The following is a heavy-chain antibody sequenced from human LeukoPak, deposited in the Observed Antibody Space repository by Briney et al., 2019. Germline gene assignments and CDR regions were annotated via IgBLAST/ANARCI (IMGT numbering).Heavy chain of an antibody. V-gene: IGHV4-34*01. CDR1: GGSFSGYY. D-gene: IGHD3-9*01. CDR2: INHSGST. J-gene: IGHJ4*02. Sequence: PSETLSLTCAVYGGSFSGYYWGWIRQPPGKGLEWIGEINHSGSTNYNPSLKSRVTMSVDTSKNQFSLKLSSVTAADTAVYYCARGHYDILTGYYKPPRKLSGHFDYWGQGTLVTVSS. CDR3: ARGHYDILTGYYKPPRKLSGHFDY.